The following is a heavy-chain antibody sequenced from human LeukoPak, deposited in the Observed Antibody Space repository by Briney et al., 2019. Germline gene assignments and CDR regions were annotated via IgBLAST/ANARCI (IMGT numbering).Heavy chain of an antibody. CDR2: INHSGST. D-gene: IGHD2-21*02. J-gene: IGHJ4*02. V-gene: IGHV4-34*01. Sequence: PSETLSLTCAVYGGSFSGYYWSWIRQPPGKGLEWIGEINHSGSTNYNPSLKSRVTISVDTSKNQFSLKLSSVTAADTAVYCCARRLCGGDCYSTFSYWGQGTLVTVSS. CDR3: ARRLCGGDCYSTFSY. CDR1: GGSFSGYY.